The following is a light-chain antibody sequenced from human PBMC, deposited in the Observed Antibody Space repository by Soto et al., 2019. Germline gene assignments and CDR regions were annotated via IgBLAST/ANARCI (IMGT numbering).Light chain of an antibody. Sequence: SVLTQPASVSGSPGQSITISCTGTSSDVGGYNYVSWYQHHPGKAPKLMIYDVGNRPSGVSNRFSGSKSGNTASLTISGLQAEDEADYYCSSYTSSSTVVFGGGTQLTVL. V-gene: IGLV2-14*03. CDR2: DVG. J-gene: IGLJ2*01. CDR3: SSYTSSSTVV. CDR1: SSDVGGYNY.